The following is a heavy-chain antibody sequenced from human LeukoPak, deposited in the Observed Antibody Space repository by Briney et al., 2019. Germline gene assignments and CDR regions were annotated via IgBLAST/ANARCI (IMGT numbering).Heavy chain of an antibody. Sequence: ASVKVSCKASGYTFTSYYMRWVRQAPGQGLQWMGIINPSGGSTTYAQKFQGRVTMTRDTSTSTVYMELSSLRSEDTAVYYCARDVITMIRGVIGYWGQGTLVTVSS. D-gene: IGHD3-10*01. V-gene: IGHV1-46*01. J-gene: IGHJ4*02. CDR3: ARDVITMIRGVIGY. CDR1: GYTFTSYY. CDR2: INPSGGST.